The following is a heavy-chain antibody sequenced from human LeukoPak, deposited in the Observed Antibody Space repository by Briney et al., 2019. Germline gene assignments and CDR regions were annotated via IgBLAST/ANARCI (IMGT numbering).Heavy chain of an antibody. J-gene: IGHJ5*02. V-gene: IGHV4-4*02. CDR3: ARSRQASGLFSS. CDR2: IYDRGPA. Sequence: SETLSLTCAVSGGSINSNNWWSWVRQPPGKGLEWIGCIYDRGPAHYNPSLKSRFTISVDRPKNQFFLNVTSLTAADTAVYYCARSRQASGLFSSWGQGTLVVVSS. CDR1: GGSINSNNW. D-gene: IGHD3-10*01.